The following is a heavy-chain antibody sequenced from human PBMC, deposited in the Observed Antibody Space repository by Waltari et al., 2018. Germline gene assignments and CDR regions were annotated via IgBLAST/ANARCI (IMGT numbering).Heavy chain of an antibody. Sequence: QVQLVQSGAEVKKPGASVKVSCKASGYTFTSYYMHWVRQAPGQGLEWMGIINPYGGRTSSPHKLQGRVTMTRDTSTSTGYMGLSSLRSEDTAVYYCARSREIQLWLGSQDYWGQGTLVTVSS. CDR1: GYTFTSYY. V-gene: IGHV1-46*04. CDR3: ARSREIQLWLGSQDY. J-gene: IGHJ4*02. CDR2: INPYGGRT. D-gene: IGHD5-18*01.